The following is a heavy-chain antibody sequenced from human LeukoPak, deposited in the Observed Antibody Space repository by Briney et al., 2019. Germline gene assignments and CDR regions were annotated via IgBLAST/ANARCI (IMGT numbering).Heavy chain of an antibody. J-gene: IGHJ4*02. CDR1: GYTFTGYH. Sequence: GASVKVSCKASGYTFTGYHIHWVRQAPGQGLEWMGWINPNSGGTNYAQKFQGRVTMTRDTSISTAYMELSRLISDDTAVYYCARDGYSSGRYSPEGLLTDWGQGTLVTVSS. CDR3: ARDGYSSGRYSPEGLLTD. CDR2: INPNSGGT. V-gene: IGHV1-2*02. D-gene: IGHD6-19*01.